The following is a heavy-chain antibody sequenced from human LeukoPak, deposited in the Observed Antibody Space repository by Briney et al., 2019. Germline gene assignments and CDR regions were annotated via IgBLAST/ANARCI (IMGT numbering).Heavy chain of an antibody. CDR1: GFTFSSYS. D-gene: IGHD4-17*01. Sequence: GGSLRLSCAASGFTFSSYSMNWVRQAPGKGLEWVSYISSSSSTIYYTDSVKGRFTISRDNAKNSLYLQMNSLRAEDTAVYYCARDWGDHGYFQHWGQGTLVTVSS. J-gene: IGHJ1*01. V-gene: IGHV3-48*01. CDR2: ISSSSSTI. CDR3: ARDWGDHGYFQH.